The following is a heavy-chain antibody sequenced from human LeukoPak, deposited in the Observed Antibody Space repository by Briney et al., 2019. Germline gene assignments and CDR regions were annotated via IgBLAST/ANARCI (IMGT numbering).Heavy chain of an antibody. D-gene: IGHD5-24*01. CDR3: AKEVRDGYIGPDF. CDR2: ISVSGFST. J-gene: IGHJ4*02. CDR1: GFTFTKYA. Sequence: PGGSLRLSCATSGFTFTKYAMSWVRQAPGKGLEWVSAISVSGFSTYYADSVKGRSTISRDTSKSTVSLQLNSLRAEDTAVYYCAKEVRDGYIGPDFWGPGTLVTVSS. V-gene: IGHV3-23*01.